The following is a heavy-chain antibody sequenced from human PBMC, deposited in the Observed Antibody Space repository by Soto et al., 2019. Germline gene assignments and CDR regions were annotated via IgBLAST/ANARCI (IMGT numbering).Heavy chain of an antibody. Sequence: PGESLKISCKGSGYSFTSYWIGWVRQMPGKGPEWMGIIYPGDSNTRYSPSLQGQVTISVDKSISTAYLQWSSLKATDTAMYYCARHAYDFWSGHPNPRYYYGMDVWGQGTTGTVSS. CDR1: GYSFTSYW. V-gene: IGHV5-51*01. J-gene: IGHJ6*02. D-gene: IGHD3-3*01. CDR2: IYPGDSNT. CDR3: ARHAYDFWSGHPNPRYYYGMDV.